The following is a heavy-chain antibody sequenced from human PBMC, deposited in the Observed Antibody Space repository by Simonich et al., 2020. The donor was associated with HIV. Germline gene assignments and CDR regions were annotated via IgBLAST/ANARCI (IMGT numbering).Heavy chain of an antibody. V-gene: IGHV4-34*01. J-gene: IGHJ4*02. CDR1: GGSFSGYY. CDR2: INHSGIT. CDR3: ARRDRELILYFDY. D-gene: IGHD3-3*01. Sequence: QVQLQQWGAGLLKPSETLSLTCAVYGGSFSGYYWSWNRQPPGKGLELIGEINHSGITNYKASLNRRATISVDKSKNQFSLKLSSVTAADTAIYYCARRDRELILYFDYWGQGNLVTVSS.